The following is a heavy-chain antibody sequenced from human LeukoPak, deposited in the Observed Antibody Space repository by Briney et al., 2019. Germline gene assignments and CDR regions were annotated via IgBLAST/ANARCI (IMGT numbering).Heavy chain of an antibody. CDR2: IDPSDSYT. Sequence: GESLKISCKGSGYSFTSYWISWVRQLPGKGQEWMGRIDPSDSYTNYSPSFQGHVTISADKSISTAYLQWSSLKASDTAMYYCARHTGIAVAGNFDYWGQGTLVTVSS. D-gene: IGHD6-19*01. CDR1: GYSFTSYW. J-gene: IGHJ4*02. V-gene: IGHV5-10-1*01. CDR3: ARHTGIAVAGNFDY.